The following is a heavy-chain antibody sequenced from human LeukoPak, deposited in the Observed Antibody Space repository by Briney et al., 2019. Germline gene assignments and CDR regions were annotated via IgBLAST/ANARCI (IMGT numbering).Heavy chain of an antibody. CDR3: AREGGSSRSLEN. CDR1: GGSISSSY. D-gene: IGHD1-26*01. CDR2: IYASGSS. Sequence: PSETLSLTCNVSGGSISSSYWSWIRQPAGKGLEWIGRIYASGSSNYNPSLKSRVTMSVDTSKNQFSLNLSSVTAADTAVYHCAREGGSSRSLENWGQGTLVTVSS. V-gene: IGHV4-4*07. J-gene: IGHJ4*02.